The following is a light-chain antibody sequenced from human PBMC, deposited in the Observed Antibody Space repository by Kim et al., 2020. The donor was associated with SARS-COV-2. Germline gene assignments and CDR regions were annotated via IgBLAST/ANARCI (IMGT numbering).Light chain of an antibody. CDR1: QGISSW. J-gene: IGKJ1*01. CDR3: QKYDKYPRT. Sequence: DIQMTQSPSSLSASVGDRVTITCRASQGISSWLAWYQLKPGKAPKPLIYAAYSLQTGVPSRFSGRGSGTDFTLTISSLQPEDIATYYCQKYDKYPRTFGEGTTVDIK. CDR2: AAY. V-gene: IGKV1D-16*01.